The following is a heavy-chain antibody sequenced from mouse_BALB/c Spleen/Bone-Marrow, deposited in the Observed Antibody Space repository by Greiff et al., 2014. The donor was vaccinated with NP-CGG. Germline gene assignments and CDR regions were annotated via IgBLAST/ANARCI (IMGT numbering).Heavy chain of an antibody. J-gene: IGHJ3*01. D-gene: IGHD2-4*01. CDR1: GYTFTNYW. CDR3: TRGGITTSPFAY. Sequence: LEESGAELARPGASVKLSCKASGYTFTNYWMHWAKQRPGQGLEWIGTILPGDGDTRYTQKFKGKATLTADKSSTTAYMQLSSLASEDSAVYYCTRGGITTSPFAYWGQGTLVTVSA. CDR2: ILPGDGDT. V-gene: IGHV1-87*01.